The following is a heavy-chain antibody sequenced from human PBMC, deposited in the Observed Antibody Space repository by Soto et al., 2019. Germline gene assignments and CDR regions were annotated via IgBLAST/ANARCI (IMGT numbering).Heavy chain of an antibody. J-gene: IGHJ4*02. CDR2: IIPIFGTA. CDR1: GGTFSSYA. D-gene: IGHD3-22*01. CDR3: ARSPETYYYDSSGYSTGPTDY. Sequence: SVKVSCKASGGTFSSYAISWVRQAPGQGLEWMGGIIPIFGTANYAQKFQGRVTITADESTSTAYMGLSSLRSEDTAVYYCARSPETYYYDSSGYSTGPTDYWGQGTLVTSPQ. V-gene: IGHV1-69*13.